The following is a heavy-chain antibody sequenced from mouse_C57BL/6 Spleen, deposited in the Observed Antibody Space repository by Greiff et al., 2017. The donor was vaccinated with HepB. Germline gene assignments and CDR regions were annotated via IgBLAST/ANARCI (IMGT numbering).Heavy chain of an antibody. CDR3: RYYGSSYDY. J-gene: IGHJ2*01. CDR2: IHPNSGST. CDR1: GYTFTSYW. V-gene: IGHV1-64*01. D-gene: IGHD1-1*01. Sequence: QVQLKESGAELVKPGASVKLSCKASGYTFTSYWMHWVKQRPGQGLEWIGMIHPNSGSTNYNEKFKSKATLTVDKSSSTAYMQLSSLTSEDSAVYYCRYYGSSYDYWGQGTTLTVSS.